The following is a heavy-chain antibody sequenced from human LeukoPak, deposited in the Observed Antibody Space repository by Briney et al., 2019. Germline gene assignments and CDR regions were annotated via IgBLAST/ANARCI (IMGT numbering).Heavy chain of an antibody. J-gene: IGHJ4*02. CDR3: ARGHYGSGSYYNLDY. CDR1: GFTFSSYS. Sequence: PGGSLRLSCAASGFTFSSYSMNWVRQAPGKGLEWVAFIRYDGSNKYYADSVKGRFTISRDNSKNTLYLQMNSLRAEDTAVYYCARGHYGSGSYYNLDYWGQGTLVTVSS. CDR2: IRYDGSNK. D-gene: IGHD3-10*01. V-gene: IGHV3-30*02.